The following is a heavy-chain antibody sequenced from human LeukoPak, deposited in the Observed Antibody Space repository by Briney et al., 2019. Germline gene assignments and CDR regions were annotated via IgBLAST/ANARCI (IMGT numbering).Heavy chain of an antibody. Sequence: GGSLRLSCAASGFTFSSYVMSWVCQAPGKGLEWVSDISGGGGRTYYADSVKGRFTISRDNSKNTLYLQMHSLRAEDTAVYYCAKVLTHYSDSSGYYPFGYFQHWGQGTLVTVSS. J-gene: IGHJ1*01. D-gene: IGHD3-22*01. CDR2: ISGGGGRT. V-gene: IGHV3-23*01. CDR3: AKVLTHYSDSSGYYPFGYFQH. CDR1: GFTFSSYV.